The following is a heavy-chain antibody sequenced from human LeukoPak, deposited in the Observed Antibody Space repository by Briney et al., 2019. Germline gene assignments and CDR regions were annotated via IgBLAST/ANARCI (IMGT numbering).Heavy chain of an antibody. CDR3: ARQDDYVWGSYRYYFDY. J-gene: IGHJ4*02. CDR2: ISAYNGNT. V-gene: IGHV1-18*01. Sequence: VKVSCKASGYTFTSYGISWVRQAPGQGLEWMGWISAYNGNTNYAQKLQGRVTMTTDTSTSTAYMELRSLRSDDTAVYYCARQDDYVWGSYRYYFDYWGQGTLVTVSS. CDR1: GYTFTSYG. D-gene: IGHD3-16*02.